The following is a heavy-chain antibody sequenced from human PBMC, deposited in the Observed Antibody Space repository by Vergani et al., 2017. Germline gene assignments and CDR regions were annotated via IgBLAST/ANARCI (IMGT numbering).Heavy chain of an antibody. CDR1: GGTFSSYA. CDR2: IIPIFGTA. D-gene: IGHD3-10*01. CDR3: ARTGLLWFGELSRGAHLDY. Sequence: QVQLVQSGAEVKKPGSSVKVSCKASGGTFSSYAISWVRQAPGQGLEWMGGIIPIFGTANYAQKFQGRVTITADESTSTAYMELSSLRSEDTARYYCARTGLLWFGELSRGAHLDYWGQGTLVTVSS. V-gene: IGHV1-69*13. J-gene: IGHJ4*02.